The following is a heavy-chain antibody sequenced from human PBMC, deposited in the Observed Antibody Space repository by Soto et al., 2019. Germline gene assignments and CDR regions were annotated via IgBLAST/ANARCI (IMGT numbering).Heavy chain of an antibody. Sequence: GGALRLSCAASCFTFSNALVNWVRQAPGEGVGGGGRVKSKTDGGTTDYAASEKGRFTISRDDSKNTLYLQMNSLKTEDTAVYYCTSYRYYDILTGYYPSAFDIWGQGTMVTVSS. D-gene: IGHD3-9*01. CDR3: TSYRYYDILTGYYPSAFDI. V-gene: IGHV3-15*07. CDR1: CFTFSNAL. J-gene: IGHJ3*02. CDR2: VKSKTDGGTT.